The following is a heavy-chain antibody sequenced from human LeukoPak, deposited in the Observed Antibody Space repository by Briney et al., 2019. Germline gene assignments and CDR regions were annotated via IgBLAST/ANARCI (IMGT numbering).Heavy chain of an antibody. V-gene: IGHV4-39*01. CDR2: IYYSGST. D-gene: IGHD6-19*01. Sequence: SETLSLTCTVSGGSISSYYWGWIRQPPGKGLERIGSIYYSGSTYYNPSLKSRVTISVDTSKNQFSLKLSSVTAADTAVYYCARHRYSSGWYIGDYWGQGTLVTVSS. CDR1: GGSISSYY. CDR3: ARHRYSSGWYIGDY. J-gene: IGHJ4*02.